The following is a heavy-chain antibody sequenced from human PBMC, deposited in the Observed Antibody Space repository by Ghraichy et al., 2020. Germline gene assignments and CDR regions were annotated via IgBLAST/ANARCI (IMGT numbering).Heavy chain of an antibody. CDR3: TRSHGVWFGELTY. Sequence: GGSLRLSCTASGFTFGDYAMSWVRQAPGKGLEWVGFIRSKAYGGTTEYAASVKGRFTISRDDSKSIAYLQMNSLKTEDTAVYYCTRSHGVWFGELTYWGQGTLVTVSS. V-gene: IGHV3-49*04. CDR2: IRSKAYGGTT. D-gene: IGHD3-10*01. CDR1: GFTFGDYA. J-gene: IGHJ4*02.